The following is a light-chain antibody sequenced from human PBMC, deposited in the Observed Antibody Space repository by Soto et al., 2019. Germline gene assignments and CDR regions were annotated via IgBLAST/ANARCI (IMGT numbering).Light chain of an antibody. J-gene: IGKJ2*01. CDR3: QQYGTSPYT. CDR1: QSLSSNS. Sequence: EIVLTQSPCTLSLSPGERATLSCGASQSLSSNSLAWYHQKPGQAPRLLIYGASSRATGIPDRFSGSGSGTDFTLTSSRLEPYDFAVYYCQQYGTSPYTFGQGTKLEI. CDR2: GAS. V-gene: IGKV3-20*01.